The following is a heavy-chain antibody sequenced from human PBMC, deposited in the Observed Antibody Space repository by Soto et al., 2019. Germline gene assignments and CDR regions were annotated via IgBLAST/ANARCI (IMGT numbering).Heavy chain of an antibody. D-gene: IGHD1-26*01. Sequence: QVQLVESGGGAVQPGESLRLSCVASGFDFTYYAMHWVRQAPGKGLESVAGMSSDGSKIHHTDSVKGRFTISRENSKNNLYLQMNTLRKEDTAVYFCAKDEGVGGTLGLFDYRGQGTLVSVSS. J-gene: IGHJ4*02. CDR2: MSSDGSKI. CDR3: AKDEGVGGTLGLFDY. V-gene: IGHV3-30*18. CDR1: GFDFTYYA.